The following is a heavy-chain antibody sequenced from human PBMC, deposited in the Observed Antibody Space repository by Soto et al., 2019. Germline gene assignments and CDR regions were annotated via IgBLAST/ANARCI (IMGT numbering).Heavy chain of an antibody. Sequence: QVQLMQSGAEVKKPGSSVKVSCKASGGTFSTSAISWVRQAPGEGLEWVGGIMPVFATPDYAQKFQGRVTISADESTTTACLELTSLTTDDTAVYYCARDKDRQQLGGNYYYILDVWGQGPAITVSS. D-gene: IGHD3-3*02. V-gene: IGHV1-69*12. J-gene: IGHJ6*02. CDR3: ARDKDRQQLGGNYYYILDV. CDR1: GGTFSTSA. CDR2: IMPVFATP.